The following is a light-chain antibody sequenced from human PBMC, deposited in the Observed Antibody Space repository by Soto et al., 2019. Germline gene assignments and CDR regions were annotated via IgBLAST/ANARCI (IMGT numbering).Light chain of an antibody. V-gene: IGLV2-14*01. J-gene: IGLJ3*02. Sequence: QSALTQPASVSGSPGQSITISCTGTSSDVGGYNYVSWYQQNPGKAPKLLIYEVSNRPSGVSNRFSGSKSGNTASLTISGLQTEDEADYYCSSHAGSNNLVFGGGTKLTVL. CDR2: EVS. CDR1: SSDVGGYNY. CDR3: SSHAGSNNLV.